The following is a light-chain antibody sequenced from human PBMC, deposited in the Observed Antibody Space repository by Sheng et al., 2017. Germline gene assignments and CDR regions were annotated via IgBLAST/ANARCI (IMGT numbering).Light chain of an antibody. CDR3: QQYDTLPIT. V-gene: IGKV1-33*01. CDR2: DAS. J-gene: IGKJ5*01. Sequence: DIQMTQSPSSLSASVGDRVTITCQASQDINNFLNWYQQKPGKAPNLLIFDASDLEAGVPSRFSGLGSGTHFTFIISSLQPEDVGTYYCQQYDTLPITFGQGTRLDIK. CDR1: QDINNF.